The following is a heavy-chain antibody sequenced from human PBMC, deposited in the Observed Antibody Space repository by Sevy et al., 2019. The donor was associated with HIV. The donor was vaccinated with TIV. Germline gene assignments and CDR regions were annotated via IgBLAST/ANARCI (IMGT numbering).Heavy chain of an antibody. CDR3: ARSIVVVAAIPPYYFDY. CDR2: IYHSGST. V-gene: IGHV4-4*02. CDR1: GGSISSSNW. Sequence: SETLSLTCAVSGGSISSSNWWSWVRQPPGKGLEWIGEIYHSGSTNYNPSLKSRVTISVDKSKNQFSLKLSSVTAADTAVYYCARSIVVVAAIPPYYFDYWGQGTLVTVSS. J-gene: IGHJ4*02. D-gene: IGHD2-15*01.